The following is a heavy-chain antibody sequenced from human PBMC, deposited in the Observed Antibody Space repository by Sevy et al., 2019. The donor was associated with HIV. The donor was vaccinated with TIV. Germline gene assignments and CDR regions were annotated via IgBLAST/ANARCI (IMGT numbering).Heavy chain of an antibody. V-gene: IGHV3-23*01. J-gene: IGHJ4*02. Sequence: GGSLRLSRAASGFAFYDYSMIWIRQAPGKGLEWVATLSFGCGKINYADSVKGRFTISRDNSKNSFYLQMDNLRVEDTALYYCAREGCTRPHDYWGQGTRVTVSS. D-gene: IGHD2-8*01. CDR1: GFAFYDYS. CDR3: AREGCTRPHDY. CDR2: LSFGCGKI.